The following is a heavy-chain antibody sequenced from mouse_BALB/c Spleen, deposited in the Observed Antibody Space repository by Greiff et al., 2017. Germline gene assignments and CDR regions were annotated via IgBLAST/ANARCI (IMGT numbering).Heavy chain of an antibody. V-gene: IGHV1S137*01. J-gene: IGHJ4*01. CDR3: ASSGGSYAMDY. Sequence: QVQLQQSGAELVRPGVSVKISCKGSGYTFTDYAMHWVKQSHAKSLEWIGVISTYYGDASYNQKFKGKATMTVDKSSSTAYMELARLTSEDSAIYYCASSGGSYAMDYWGQGTSVTVSS. CDR1: GYTFTDYA. D-gene: IGHD1-1*02. CDR2: ISTYYGDA.